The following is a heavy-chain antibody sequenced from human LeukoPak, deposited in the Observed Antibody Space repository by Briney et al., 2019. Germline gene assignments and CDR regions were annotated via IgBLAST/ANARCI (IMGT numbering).Heavy chain of an antibody. CDR3: ASTVYHYYYYYYMDV. V-gene: IGHV4-4*02. CDR1: GASISSPYW. Sequence: SETLSLTCTVSGASISSPYWWSWVRQPPGKGLEWIAEISHDGRTHYNPSLKSRVTISVEKSTNQVYLKMIYVIDADTAMYSCASTVYHYYYYYYMDVWGKGTTVTVSS. J-gene: IGHJ6*03. D-gene: IGHD1-14*01. CDR2: ISHDGRT.